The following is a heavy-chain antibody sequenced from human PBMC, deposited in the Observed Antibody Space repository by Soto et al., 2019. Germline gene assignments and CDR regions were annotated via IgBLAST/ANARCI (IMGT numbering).Heavy chain of an antibody. D-gene: IGHD4-17*01. Sequence: SVKVSCKASGGTFSSYAISWVRQAPGQGLEWMGGIIPIFGTANYAQKFQGRVTITADESTSTAYMELSSLRSEDTAVYYCARDADYGDGGYAFDIWGQGTMVTVSS. CDR2: IIPIFGTA. CDR3: ARDADYGDGGYAFDI. CDR1: GGTFSSYA. J-gene: IGHJ3*02. V-gene: IGHV1-69*13.